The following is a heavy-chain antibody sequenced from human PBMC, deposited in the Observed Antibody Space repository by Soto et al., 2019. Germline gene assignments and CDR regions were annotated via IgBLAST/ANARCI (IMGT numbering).Heavy chain of an antibody. J-gene: IGHJ4*02. CDR1: GGSISSSDYY. CDR2: ISYSGST. V-gene: IGHV4-39*01. Sequence: QLHLQESGPGLLKPSETLSLTCTVSGGSISSSDYYWGWIRQPPGKRLEWIASISYSGSTYYNPSLKSRVTISVDTSKNQFSLKLRSMTDADTAVYYCARQVEVTYFDYWGQGTLVTVSS. D-gene: IGHD1-1*01. CDR3: ARQVEVTYFDY.